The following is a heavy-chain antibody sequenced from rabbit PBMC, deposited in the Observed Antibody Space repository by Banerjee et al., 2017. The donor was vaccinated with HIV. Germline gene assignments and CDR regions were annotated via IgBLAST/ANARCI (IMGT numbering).Heavy chain of an antibody. Sequence: CWVRQAPGKGLEWIACIYVGSSGSTYYASWAKGPFTISKTSSTTVTLQMTSLTAADTATYFCARDRDGDAGYGSLALWGPGTLVTVS. V-gene: IGHV1S40*01. CDR3: ARDRDGDAGYGSLAL. CDR2: IYVGSSGST. D-gene: IGHD7-1*01. J-gene: IGHJ4*01.